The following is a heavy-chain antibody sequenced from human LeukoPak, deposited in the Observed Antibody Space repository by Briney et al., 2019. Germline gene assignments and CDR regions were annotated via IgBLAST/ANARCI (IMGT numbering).Heavy chain of an antibody. CDR3: AQGTPTGYGTSWFDY. CDR1: GFTFSSYA. D-gene: IGHD6-13*01. V-gene: IGHV3-23*01. J-gene: IGHJ4*02. Sequence: GGSLRLSCAASGFTFSSYAMSWVRQAPGKGLEWVSLITGSGGNSYSADSVKGRFTISRDNSKNTLYLQMSSLRAEDTAIYYCAQGTPTGYGTSWFDYWGQGTLVTVSS. CDR2: ITGSGGNS.